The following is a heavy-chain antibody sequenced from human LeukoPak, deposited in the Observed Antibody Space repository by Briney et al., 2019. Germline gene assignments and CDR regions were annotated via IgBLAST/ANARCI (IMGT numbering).Heavy chain of an antibody. V-gene: IGHV4-59*08. J-gene: IGHJ3*02. CDR3: ARSLGGEDAFDI. CDR2: IYYSGST. Sequence: PSETLSLTCTASGGSISSYYWSWIRQPPGKGLEWIGYIYYSGSTNYNPSLKGRVTISVDTSKNQFSLKLSSVTAADTAVYYCARSLGGEDAFDIWGQGTMVTVSS. CDR1: GGSISSYY. D-gene: IGHD2-21*01.